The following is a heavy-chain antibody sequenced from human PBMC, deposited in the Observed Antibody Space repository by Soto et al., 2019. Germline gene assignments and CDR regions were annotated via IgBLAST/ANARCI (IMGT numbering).Heavy chain of an antibody. CDR2: IYYSGST. CDR3: ARTINTGTYYYYYMDV. CDR1: GGSISSYY. V-gene: IGHV4-59*08. J-gene: IGHJ6*03. Sequence: SETLSLTCTVSGGSISSYYWSWIRQPPGKGLEWIGYIYYSGSTNYNPSLKSRVTISVDTSKNQFSLKLSSVTAADTAVYYCARTINTGTYYYYYMDVWGKGTTVTVSS. D-gene: IGHD5-12*01.